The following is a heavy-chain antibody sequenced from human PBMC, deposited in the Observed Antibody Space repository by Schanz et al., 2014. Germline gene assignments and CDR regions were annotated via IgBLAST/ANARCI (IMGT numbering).Heavy chain of an antibody. V-gene: IGHV3-23*01. Sequence: DVQLLESGGGLVQPGGSLRLSCAASGFTFTNYAMSWVRQAPGKGLEWVSAISGSGGSTYYADSVKGRFTISRDNSKNTLYLQMNSLRAEDTAVYYCAKGRFGELSAFDIWGQGTMVTVSP. CDR3: AKGRFGELSAFDI. CDR1: GFTFTNYA. D-gene: IGHD3-10*01. CDR2: ISGSGGST. J-gene: IGHJ3*02.